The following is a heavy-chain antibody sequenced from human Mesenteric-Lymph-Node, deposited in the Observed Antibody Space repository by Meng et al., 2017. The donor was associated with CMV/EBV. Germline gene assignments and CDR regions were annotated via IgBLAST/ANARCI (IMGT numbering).Heavy chain of an antibody. CDR1: DYTVASYG. D-gene: IGHD5-24*01. CDR3: ARLGYNNELDF. J-gene: IGHJ4*02. CDR2: INTNTGNQ. V-gene: IGHV7-4-1*02. Sequence: CEGSDYTVASYGMNWVRQAHGQGLEWMGWINTNTGNQKYAQEFTGRFVFSLDNSVNTAYLQINNLQVEDTAVYYCARLGYNNELDFWGRGTLVTVSS.